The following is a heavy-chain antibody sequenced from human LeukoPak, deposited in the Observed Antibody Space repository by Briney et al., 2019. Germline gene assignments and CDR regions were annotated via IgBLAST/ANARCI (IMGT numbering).Heavy chain of an antibody. CDR2: ISYEGSNK. Sequence: GGSLRLSWAASGFTFSSVAMQWVRQAPGRGLGWVGVISYEGSNKYYGDSVKGRFTISRDNSKTTLYLQMNSLRAEDTAVYYCARDRSSSWLWTYYYYDMDVWGQGTTVTVSS. CDR3: ARDRSSSWLWTYYYYDMDV. D-gene: IGHD6-13*01. V-gene: IGHV3-30-3*01. J-gene: IGHJ6*02. CDR1: GFTFSSVA.